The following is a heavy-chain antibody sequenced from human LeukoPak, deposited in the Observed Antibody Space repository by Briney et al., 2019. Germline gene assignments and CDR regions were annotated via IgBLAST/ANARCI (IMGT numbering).Heavy chain of an antibody. CDR1: GGSFSGYY. D-gene: IGHD2-2*01. Sequence: SETLSLTCAVYGGSFSGYYWSWIRQPPGKGLEWIGEINHSGSTNYNPSLKSRVTISVDTSKNQFSLKLSSVTAADTAVYYCARAHALIVVVPAATNWFDPWGQGTLVTVSS. CDR3: ARAHALIVVVPAATNWFDP. J-gene: IGHJ5*02. V-gene: IGHV4-34*01. CDR2: INHSGST.